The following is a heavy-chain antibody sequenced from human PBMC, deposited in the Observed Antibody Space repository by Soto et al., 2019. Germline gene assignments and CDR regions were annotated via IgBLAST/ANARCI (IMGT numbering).Heavy chain of an antibody. D-gene: IGHD6-13*01. J-gene: IGHJ6*04. V-gene: IGHV5-10-1*01. CDR1: GYSFTSYW. Sequence: PGESLQISCKGSGYSFTSYWISCVRQMPGKGLEWMGRIDPSDSYTNYSPSFQGHVTISADKSISTAYLQWSSLKASDTAMYYCARQRYSSSWYSNYYYGMEVWGKGTKVTVSS. CDR2: IDPSDSYT. CDR3: ARQRYSSSWYSNYYYGMEV.